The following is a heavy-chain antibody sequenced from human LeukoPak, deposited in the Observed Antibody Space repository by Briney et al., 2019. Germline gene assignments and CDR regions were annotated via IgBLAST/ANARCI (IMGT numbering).Heavy chain of an antibody. CDR2: ITSNGGST. CDR1: GFIFYSYA. CDR3: TRGPGYDYVWGGYRVDY. D-gene: IGHD3-16*02. J-gene: IGHJ4*02. V-gene: IGHV3-64*01. Sequence: PGGSLRLSCAGSGFIFYSYAMHWVRQAPGRGLEYVSAITSNGGSTFYANSVKGRLTISRDNSQNTLYLQMGSLRAEDMAVYYCTRGPGYDYVWGGYRVDYWGQGTLVTVSS.